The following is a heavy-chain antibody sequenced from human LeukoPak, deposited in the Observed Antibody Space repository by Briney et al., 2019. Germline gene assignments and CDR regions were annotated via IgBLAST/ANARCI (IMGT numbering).Heavy chain of an antibody. CDR2: IYTSGST. CDR1: GGSISSGSYY. D-gene: IGHD2-15*01. J-gene: IGHJ4*02. CDR3: ARGFGGQEVYDY. Sequence: PSETLSLTCTVSGGSISSGSYYWSWIRQPAGKGLEWIGRIYTSGSTNYNPSLKSRVTISVDTSSNQFSLKLSSGTAADTAVYYCARGFGGQEVYDYWGQGTLVTVSS. V-gene: IGHV4-61*02.